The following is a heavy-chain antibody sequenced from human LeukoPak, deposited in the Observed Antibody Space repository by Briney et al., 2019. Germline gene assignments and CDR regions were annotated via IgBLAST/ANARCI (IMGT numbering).Heavy chain of an antibody. V-gene: IGHV4-59*01. J-gene: IGHJ4*02. D-gene: IGHD5-24*01. CDR1: GGSISSYY. CDR3: ARVVDHGYSDY. Sequence: SETLSLTCTVSGGSISSYYWSWIRQPPGKGLEWIGYIYYSGSTKYNPSLKSRVTISVDTSKNQFSLGVSSVTAADTAVYYCARVVDHGYSDYWGLGTLVTVSS. CDR2: IYYSGST.